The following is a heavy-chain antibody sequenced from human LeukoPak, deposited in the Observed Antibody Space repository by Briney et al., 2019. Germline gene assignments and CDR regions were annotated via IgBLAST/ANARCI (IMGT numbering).Heavy chain of an antibody. Sequence: SETLSLTCTVSGGSISSYYWSWIRQPPGKGLEWIGYIYYSGSTNYNPSLKSRVTISVDTSKNQFSLKLSSVTAADTAVYYCARGTTSRGVRDWGQGTLVTVSS. CDR3: ARGTTSRGVRD. CDR1: GGSISSYY. J-gene: IGHJ4*02. CDR2: IYYSGST. D-gene: IGHD1/OR15-1a*01. V-gene: IGHV4-59*01.